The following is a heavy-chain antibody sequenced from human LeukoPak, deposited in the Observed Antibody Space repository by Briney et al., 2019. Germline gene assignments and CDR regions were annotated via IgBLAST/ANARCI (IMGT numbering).Heavy chain of an antibody. V-gene: IGHV1-8*03. D-gene: IGHD4-11*01. CDR3: ALTTSYYYYYMDV. Sequence: ASVKVSCKASGYTFTSYDINWVRQATGQGLEWMGWMSPNSGNTGYAQKFQGRVTITRNTSISTAYMELSSLRSEDTAVYYCALTTSYYYYYMDVWGKGTTVTVSS. J-gene: IGHJ6*03. CDR1: GYTFTSYD. CDR2: MSPNSGNT.